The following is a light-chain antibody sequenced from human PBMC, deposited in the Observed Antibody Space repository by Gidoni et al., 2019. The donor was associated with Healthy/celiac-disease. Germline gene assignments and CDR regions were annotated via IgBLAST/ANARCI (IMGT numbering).Light chain of an antibody. Sequence: IVMTQPPDSLAVSLGETATINCKSSKSVLYSHNNKNYLAWYQQKPGQPPKLLIYWASTRESGVPYRFSGSGSGTDFTLTISSLQAEDLAVYYCQQYYSTPWTFGQGTKVEIK. CDR3: QQYYSTPWT. CDR1: KSVLYSHNNKNY. CDR2: WAS. J-gene: IGKJ1*01. V-gene: IGKV4-1*01.